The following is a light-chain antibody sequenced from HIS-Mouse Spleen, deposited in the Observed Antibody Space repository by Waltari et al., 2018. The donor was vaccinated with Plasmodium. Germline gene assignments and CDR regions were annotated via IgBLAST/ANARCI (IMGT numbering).Light chain of an antibody. J-gene: IGLJ3*02. CDR3: CSYAGSSTNWV. CDR1: RSDVGSYNL. Sequence: GQSITIPCTGTRSDVGSYNLVSWYQQHPGKAPKLMIYEGSKRPSGVSNRFSGSKSGNTASLTISGLQAEDEADYYCCSYAGSSTNWVFGGGTKLTVL. V-gene: IGLV2-23*01. CDR2: EGS.